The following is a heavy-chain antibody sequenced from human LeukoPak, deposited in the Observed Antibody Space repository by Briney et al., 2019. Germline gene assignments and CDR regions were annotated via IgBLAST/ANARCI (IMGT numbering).Heavy chain of an antibody. D-gene: IGHD4-11*01. CDR1: GFSFSTYW. J-gene: IGHJ4*02. CDR2: INSNGRTT. V-gene: IGHV3-74*01. CDR3: ARGGSTVTTISST. Sequence: PGGSLRLSCAASGFSFSTYWMHWVRQAAGKGLEWVSLINSNGRTTSYGDAVKGRFTISRDSAKNTLYLQMNRLTAEDTAMYFCARGGSTVTTISSTWGQGTLVTVSS.